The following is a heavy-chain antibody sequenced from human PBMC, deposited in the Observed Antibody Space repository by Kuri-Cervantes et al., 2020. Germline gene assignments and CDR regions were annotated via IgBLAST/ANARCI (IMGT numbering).Heavy chain of an antibody. CDR2: IHPNSGGT. CDR3: ATLFS. Sequence: ASVKVSCKASGYTFTGYYIHWVRQAPGQGLEWMGWIHPNSGGTNYAQNFKGRVTMTTDTSISTAYMELSRLRSDDTAVYYCATLFSWGQGTLVTVSS. J-gene: IGHJ5*02. CDR1: GYTFTGYY. V-gene: IGHV1-2*02.